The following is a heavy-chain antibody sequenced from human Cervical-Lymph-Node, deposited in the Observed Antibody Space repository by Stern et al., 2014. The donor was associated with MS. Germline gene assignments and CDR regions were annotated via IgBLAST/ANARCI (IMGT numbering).Heavy chain of an antibody. J-gene: IGHJ4*02. D-gene: IGHD4-17*01. V-gene: IGHV1-46*01. Sequence: VQLVESGAEVKKPGASVKVSCKASGYSFSNYNIHWVRQAPGQGLEWMGLINPSGGRTTFAQKFQGRVTMSSDTSTSTVYMEMTSLKSQDTAVYYCARVPPWYGDYLYFWGQGTLVTVSP. CDR1: GYSFSNYN. CDR2: INPSGGRT. CDR3: ARVPPWYGDYLYF.